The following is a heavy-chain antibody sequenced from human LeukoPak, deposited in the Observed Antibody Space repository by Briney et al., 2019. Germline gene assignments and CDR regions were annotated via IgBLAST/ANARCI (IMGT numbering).Heavy chain of an antibody. J-gene: IGHJ6*02. CDR2: IYYSGST. CDR1: GGSISSYY. CDR3: ARVHSSSSQYYYYGMDV. V-gene: IGHV4-59*01. Sequence: EASETLSLTCTVSGGSISSYYWSWIRQPPGKGLEWIGYIYYSGSTNYNPSLKSRVTISVDTSKNQFSLKLSSVTAADTAVYYCARVHSSSSQYYYYGMDVWGQGTTVTVSS. D-gene: IGHD6-6*01.